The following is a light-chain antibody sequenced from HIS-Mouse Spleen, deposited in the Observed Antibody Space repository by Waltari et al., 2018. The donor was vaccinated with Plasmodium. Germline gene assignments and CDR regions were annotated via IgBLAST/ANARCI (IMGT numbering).Light chain of an antibody. V-gene: IGLV2-23*01. Sequence: QSALTQPASVSGSPGQSITISCTGTSRDVGSYNLVSWYQQHPGKAPKLMIYEGGKRPSGVSKRFSGSQSCNTASLTISGLQAEDEADYYCCSYAGSSTYVFGTGTKVTVL. CDR2: EGG. CDR3: CSYAGSSTYV. CDR1: SRDVGSYNL. J-gene: IGLJ1*01.